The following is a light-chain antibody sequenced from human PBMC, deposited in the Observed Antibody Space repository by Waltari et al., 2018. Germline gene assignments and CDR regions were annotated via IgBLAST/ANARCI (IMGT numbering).Light chain of an antibody. Sequence: QSVLTQPPSASGAPGQSVTISCSGSSSNIGSNYVYWYQQLPGTAPKILIYYSRQRPSGVPVRFSGSKSGTSSSLAITGLRSEDEADYYCAAWDDSLSSVFFGGGTRLTVL. CDR3: AAWDDSLSSVF. J-gene: IGLJ2*01. CDR2: YSR. V-gene: IGLV1-47*02. CDR1: SSNIGSNY.